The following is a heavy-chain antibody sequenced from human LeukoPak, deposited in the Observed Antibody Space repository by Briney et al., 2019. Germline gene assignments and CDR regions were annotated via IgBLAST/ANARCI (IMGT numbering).Heavy chain of an antibody. J-gene: IGHJ4*02. CDR2: ISSSSSYI. V-gene: IGHV3-21*01. Sequence: GGSLRLSCAAFGFTFSSYSMNWVRQAPGKGLEWVSSISSSSSYIYYADSVKGRFTISRDNAKNSLYLQMNSLRAEDTAVYYCARDLYYDSSGYYGGYFDYWGQGTLVTVSS. D-gene: IGHD3-22*01. CDR1: GFTFSSYS. CDR3: ARDLYYDSSGYYGGYFDY.